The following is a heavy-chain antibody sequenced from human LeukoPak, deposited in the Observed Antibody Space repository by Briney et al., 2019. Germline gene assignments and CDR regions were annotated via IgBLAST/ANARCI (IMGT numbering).Heavy chain of an antibody. CDR1: GGSISSYY. Sequence: SETLSLTCTVSGGSISSYYWSWIRQPPGKGLEWIGYIYYSGSTNYNPSLKSRVTISVDTSKNQFSLKLSSVTAADTAVYYCARAVQRLGVFDPWGQGTLVTVSS. J-gene: IGHJ5*02. CDR3: ARAVQRLGVFDP. D-gene: IGHD6-25*01. V-gene: IGHV4-59*01. CDR2: IYYSGST.